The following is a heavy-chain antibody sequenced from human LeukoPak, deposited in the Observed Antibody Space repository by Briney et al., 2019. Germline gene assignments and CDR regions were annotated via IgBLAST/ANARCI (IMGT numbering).Heavy chain of an antibody. J-gene: IGHJ5*02. CDR2: VYYSGIT. D-gene: IGHD3-3*01. V-gene: IGHV4-59*08. CDR3: GRLLGWSGPINWFDP. CDR1: GGSISSDY. Sequence: SETLSLTCTVSGGSISSDYWSWIRQPPGKGLEWIGYVYYSGITNYNPSLKSRVTISVGTSKNHFSLKLTSVTAADTAVYYCGRLLGWSGPINWFDPWGRGTLVTVSS.